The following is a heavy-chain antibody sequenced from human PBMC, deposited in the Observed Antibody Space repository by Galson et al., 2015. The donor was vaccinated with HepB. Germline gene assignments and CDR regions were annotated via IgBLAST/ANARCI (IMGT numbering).Heavy chain of an antibody. CDR2: IYYSGST. CDR3: ARITFSSGWYNLDY. Sequence: SEPLSLTCAVSGYSISSSNWWGWIRQPPGKGLEWIGYIYYSGSTYYNPSLKSRVTMSVDTSKNQFSLKLSSVTAVDTAVYYCARITFSSGWYNLDYWGQGTLVTVSS. V-gene: IGHV4-28*01. D-gene: IGHD6-19*01. J-gene: IGHJ4*02. CDR1: GYSISSSNW.